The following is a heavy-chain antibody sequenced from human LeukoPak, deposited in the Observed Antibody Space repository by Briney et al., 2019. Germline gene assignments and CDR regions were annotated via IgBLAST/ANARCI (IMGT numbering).Heavy chain of an antibody. V-gene: IGHV3-48*03. CDR2: ISSSGSTI. CDR3: ARAHYYDSSGFDY. CDR1: GFTFSSFE. Sequence: PGGSLRLSCGASGFTFSSFEMNWVRQAPGKGLEWVSYISSSGSTIYYADSVKGRFTISRDNAKNSLCLQMNSLRAEDTAVYYCARAHYYDSSGFDYWGQGTLVTVSS. D-gene: IGHD3-22*01. J-gene: IGHJ4*02.